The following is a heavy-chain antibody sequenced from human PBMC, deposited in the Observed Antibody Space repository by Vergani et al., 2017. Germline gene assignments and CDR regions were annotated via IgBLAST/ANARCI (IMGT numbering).Heavy chain of an antibody. D-gene: IGHD6-13*01. J-gene: IGHJ6*02. Sequence: EVQLVESGGGLIQPGGSLRLSCAASGFTFSSYWMSWVRQAPGKGLEWVANIKQDGSEKYYVDSVKGRFTISRDNAKNSLYLRMNSLRAEDTAVYYCAKDLGTYSSSWYVDYYGMDVWGQGTTVTVSS. CDR1: GFTFSSYW. CDR3: AKDLGTYSSSWYVDYYGMDV. V-gene: IGHV3-7*01. CDR2: IKQDGSEK.